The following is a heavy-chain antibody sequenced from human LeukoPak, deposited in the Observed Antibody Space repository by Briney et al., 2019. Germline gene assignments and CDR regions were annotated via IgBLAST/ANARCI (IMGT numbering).Heavy chain of an antibody. Sequence: GGSLRLSCAASGFSFTNAWMSWVRQAPGKGLEWAGRIKSNTDGGTTDYTAPVKGRFTISRDDSKNTLYLQMNSLKSEDTAVYYCTTDWPLLNPVGWGQGTMVTVSS. CDR1: GFSFTNAW. CDR3: TTDWPLLNPVG. V-gene: IGHV3-15*01. CDR2: IKSNTDGGTT. J-gene: IGHJ3*01.